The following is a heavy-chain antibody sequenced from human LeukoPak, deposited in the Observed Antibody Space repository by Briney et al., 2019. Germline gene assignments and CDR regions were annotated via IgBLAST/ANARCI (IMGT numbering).Heavy chain of an antibody. CDR1: GFTFSTYA. D-gene: IGHD3-10*01. CDR2: ISGSGGST. J-gene: IGHJ3*02. V-gene: IGHV3-23*01. Sequence: GGSLRLSCAASGFTFSTYAMSWVRQAPGKGLEWVSAISGSGGSTYYADSVKGRFTISRDNSKNTLYLQMNSLRAEDTAVYYCARVQYGFDDAFDIWGQGTMVTVSS. CDR3: ARVQYGFDDAFDI.